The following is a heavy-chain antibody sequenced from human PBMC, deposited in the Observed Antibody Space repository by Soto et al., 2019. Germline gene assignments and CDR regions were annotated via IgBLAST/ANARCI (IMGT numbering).Heavy chain of an antibody. CDR3: ASAIAGAGNYYYYGMDV. V-gene: IGHV1-69*02. CDR2: IIPILGIA. CDR1: GGTFSSYT. Sequence: QVQLVQSGAEVKKPGSSVKVSCKASGGTFSSYTISWVRQAPGQGLEWMGRIIPILGIANYAQKFQGRVTITADKPTSTANMELSSLRSEVTVVYYWASAIAGAGNYYYYGMDVWGQGTTVTVSS. J-gene: IGHJ6*02. D-gene: IGHD6-19*01.